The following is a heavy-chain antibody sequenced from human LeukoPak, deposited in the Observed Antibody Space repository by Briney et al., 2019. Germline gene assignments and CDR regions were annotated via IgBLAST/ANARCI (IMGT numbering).Heavy chain of an antibody. CDR2: INPSGGST. V-gene: IGHV1-46*01. D-gene: IGHD2-2*01. CDR3: ARGLDCSSTSCYSWYFDL. J-gene: IGHJ2*01. CDR1: GYTFTSYY. Sequence: GASVKVSCKASGYTFTSYYMYWVRQAPGQGLEWMGIINPSGGSTSYAQKFQGRVTITTDESTSTAYMELSSLRSEDTAVYYCARGLDCSSTSCYSWYFDLWGRGTLVTVSS.